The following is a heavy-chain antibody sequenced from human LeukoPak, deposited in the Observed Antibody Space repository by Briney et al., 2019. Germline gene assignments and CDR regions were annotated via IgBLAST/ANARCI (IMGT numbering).Heavy chain of an antibody. J-gene: IGHJ4*02. CDR1: GYSISSGYY. Sequence: SETLSLTCAVSGYSISSGYYWGWIRQPPGKGLEWIGSIYHSGSTYYNPSLKSRVTISVDTSKNQFSLKLSSVTAADTAVYYCAGCIVGATLFDYWGQGTLVTVSS. CDR3: AGCIVGATLFDY. V-gene: IGHV4-38-2*01. D-gene: IGHD1-26*01. CDR2: IYHSGST.